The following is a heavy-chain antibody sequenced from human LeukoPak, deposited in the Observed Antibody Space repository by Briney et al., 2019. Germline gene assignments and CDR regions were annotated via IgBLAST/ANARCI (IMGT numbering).Heavy chain of an antibody. J-gene: IGHJ3*02. CDR2: INHSGST. D-gene: IGHD6-13*01. Sequence: PSETLSLTCAVYGGSFSGYYWSWIRQPPGKGLEWIGEINHSGSTNYNPSLKSRVTISVDTSKNQFSLKLSSVTAADTAVYYCASSIAAAPRTKAFDIWGQGTMVTVSS. V-gene: IGHV4-34*01. CDR3: ASSIAAAPRTKAFDI. CDR1: GGSFSGYY.